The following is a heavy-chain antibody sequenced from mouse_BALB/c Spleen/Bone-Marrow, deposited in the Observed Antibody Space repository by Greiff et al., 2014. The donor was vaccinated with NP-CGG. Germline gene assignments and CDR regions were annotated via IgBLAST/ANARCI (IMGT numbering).Heavy chain of an antibody. D-gene: IGHD2-2*01. J-gene: IGHJ2*01. CDR1: GYTFTSYW. CDR3: ARINGYDY. CDR2: IDPSTGRT. V-gene: IGHV1S81*02. Sequence: VQLQQSVAELVKPGASVKLSCKASGYTFTSYWMHWVKQRPGQGLEWIGEIDPSTGRTDYNKKFKSQATLTVDKSSSTAYMHLSSLTSEDSAVYYCARINGYDYWGQGTTLTVSS.